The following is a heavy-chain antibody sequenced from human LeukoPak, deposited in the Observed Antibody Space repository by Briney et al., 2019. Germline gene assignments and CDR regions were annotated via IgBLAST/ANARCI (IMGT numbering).Heavy chain of an antibody. CDR1: GGSISSSSYY. D-gene: IGHD6-19*01. J-gene: IGHJ4*02. CDR2: IYYSGST. V-gene: IGHV4-39*07. Sequence: TSETLSLTCTVSGGSISSSSYYWGWIRQPPGKGLEWIGSIYYSGSTYYNPSLKSRVTISVDTSKNQFSLKLSSVTAADTAVYYCARVVAVAPVSLYYFDYWGQGTLVTVSS. CDR3: ARVVAVAPVSLYYFDY.